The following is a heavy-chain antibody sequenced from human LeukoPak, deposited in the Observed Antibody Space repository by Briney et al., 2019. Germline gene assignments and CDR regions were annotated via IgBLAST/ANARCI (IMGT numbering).Heavy chain of an antibody. CDR1: GGSISSSSYY. Sequence: PSETLSLTCTVSGGSISSSSYYWGWIRQPPGKGLEWIGSIYYSGSTYYNPSLKSRVTISVDRSKNQFSLKLSSVTAADTAVYYCARSYDSSGPYWYFDLWGRGTLVTVSS. CDR3: ARSYDSSGPYWYFDL. V-gene: IGHV4-39*07. D-gene: IGHD3-22*01. J-gene: IGHJ2*01. CDR2: IYYSGST.